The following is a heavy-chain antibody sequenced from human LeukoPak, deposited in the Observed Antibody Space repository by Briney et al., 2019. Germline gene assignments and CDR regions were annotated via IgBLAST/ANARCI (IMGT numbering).Heavy chain of an antibody. V-gene: IGHV1-18*01. CDR3: AKDRVGAPPGDWEYLGASNCFDI. Sequence: GAPVKVSCKASGYTFNRYGVNWVRQAPGQGLEWMGWIGTYNGNTNLAQKFKGRVTMTTDTATSTAYMELKSLRLDDTAVYYCAKDRVGAPPGDWEYLGASNCFDIWGQGTMVSVSS. D-gene: IGHD3-16*01. CDR2: IGTYNGNT. J-gene: IGHJ3*02. CDR1: GYTFNRYG.